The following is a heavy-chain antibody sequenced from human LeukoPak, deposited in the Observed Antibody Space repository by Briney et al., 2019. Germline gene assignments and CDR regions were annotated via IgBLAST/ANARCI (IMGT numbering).Heavy chain of an antibody. D-gene: IGHD6-13*01. CDR1: GYSFTSYW. Sequence: GESLKISCKGSGYSFTSYWIGWVRQMPGKSLEWMGIIYPGDSETRYSPSFQGQVTISADKSISTAYLQWSSLKASDTAIYYGARRAVAAADCWGQGTLVTVSS. CDR3: ARRAVAAADC. CDR2: IYPGDSET. V-gene: IGHV5-51*01. J-gene: IGHJ4*02.